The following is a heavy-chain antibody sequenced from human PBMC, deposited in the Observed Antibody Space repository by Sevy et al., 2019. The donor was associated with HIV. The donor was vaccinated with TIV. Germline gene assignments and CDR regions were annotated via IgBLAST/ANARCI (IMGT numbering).Heavy chain of an antibody. J-gene: IGHJ6*02. CDR2: INTYNGHT. CDR1: GYTFTNNG. V-gene: IGHV1-18*01. D-gene: IGHD3-16*01. CDR3: AREDGGLEDV. Sequence: ASVKVSCKASGYTFTNNGIIWVRQAPGQGLEWMGWINTYNGHTNYVQKFQGRVTMTTDTSTNTAYMELRSLRSDDTAVYYCAREDGGLEDVWGQWTTVTVSS.